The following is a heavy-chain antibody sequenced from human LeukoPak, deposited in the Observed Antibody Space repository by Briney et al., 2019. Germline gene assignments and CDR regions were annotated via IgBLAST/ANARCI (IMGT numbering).Heavy chain of an antibody. J-gene: IGHJ4*02. Sequence: PGGSLRLSCAASGFTFSSYWIHWVRQAPGKGLVWVSRINSDGSSTTYAGSVKGRFTISRDNAKNTLYLQMNSLRAEDTAVYYCARVAGSYAAPDYWGQGTLVTVSS. CDR3: ARVAGSYAAPDY. CDR2: INSDGSST. CDR1: GFTFSSYW. V-gene: IGHV3-74*01. D-gene: IGHD3-16*01.